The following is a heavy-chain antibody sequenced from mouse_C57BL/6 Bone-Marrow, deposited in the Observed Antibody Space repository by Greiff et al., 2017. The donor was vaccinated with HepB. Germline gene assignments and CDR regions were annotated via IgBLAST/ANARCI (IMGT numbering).Heavy chain of an antibody. CDR3: ARSGADYRFWDEFAY. V-gene: IGHV1-42*01. D-gene: IGHD2-14*01. J-gene: IGHJ3*01. CDR2: INPSTGGT. CDR1: GYSFTGYY. Sequence: VQLQQSGPELVKPGASVKISCKASGYSFTGYYMNWVKQSPEKSLEWIGEINPSTGGTTYNQKFKAKATLTVDKSSSTAYMQLKSLTSEDSAVYYWARSGADYRFWDEFAYWGQGTLVTVSA.